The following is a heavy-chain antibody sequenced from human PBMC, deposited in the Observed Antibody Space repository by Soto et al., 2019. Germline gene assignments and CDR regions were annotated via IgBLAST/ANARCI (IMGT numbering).Heavy chain of an antibody. Sequence: MSGVRSAAGSRLRRLPFKDRSRSTXVAASVKGRFTISRDNSKNTLYLQMNSLRAEDTAAYYCARVATSLGGYYYGMDVWGQGTTVTVSS. D-gene: IGHD1-26*01. V-gene: IGHV3-53*01. J-gene: IGHJ6*02. CDR3: ARVATSLGGYYYGMDV. CDR2: KDRSRST.